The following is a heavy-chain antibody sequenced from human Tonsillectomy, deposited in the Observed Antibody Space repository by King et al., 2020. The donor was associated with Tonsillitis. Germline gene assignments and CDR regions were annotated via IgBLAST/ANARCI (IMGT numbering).Heavy chain of an antibody. D-gene: IGHD3-10*01. CDR3: ARDGGFGESNY. V-gene: IGHV3-7*03. CDR2: IKQDGSEK. Sequence: VQLVESGGGLVQPGGSLRLSCAASGFTFSTYWMSWVRQAPGKGLEWVANIKQDGSEKFYVDSVKGRFTISRDNAKNSLYLQMNSLRAEDTAVYYCARDGGFGESNYWGQGTLVTVSS. J-gene: IGHJ4*02. CDR1: GFTFSTYW.